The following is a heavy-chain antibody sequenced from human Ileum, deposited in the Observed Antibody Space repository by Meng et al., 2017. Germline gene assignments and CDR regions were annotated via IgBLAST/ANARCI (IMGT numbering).Heavy chain of an antibody. J-gene: IGHJ4*02. CDR1: GDSIRNGNW. CDR2: IYESGTT. V-gene: IGHV4-4*02. CDR3: ARVSYNKGSPKFDS. D-gene: IGHD1-14*01. Sequence: QVQRREACPGLVNPSETLSLSCAVSGDSIRNGNWWSWVRQPPGKGLEWIGEIYESGTTNYNPSLKSRVTISVDKSKNEFSLKLSSVTAADTALYYCARVSYNKGSPKFDSWGQGTLVTVSS.